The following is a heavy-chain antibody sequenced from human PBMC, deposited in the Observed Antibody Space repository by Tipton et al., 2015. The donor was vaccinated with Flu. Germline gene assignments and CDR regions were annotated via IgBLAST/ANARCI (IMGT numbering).Heavy chain of an antibody. D-gene: IGHD6-19*01. CDR1: GFIFSSYE. J-gene: IGHJ4*02. Sequence: SLRLSCAASGFIFSSYEMSWVRQAPGKGLEWVSAVSGGGAITYFADSVKGRFTISRDNSKNILYLQMNSLRADDTAVYSCAKVIPELVAGLDSWGQGTLVTVSS. CDR2: VSGGGAIT. CDR3: AKVIPELVAGLDS. V-gene: IGHV3-23*01.